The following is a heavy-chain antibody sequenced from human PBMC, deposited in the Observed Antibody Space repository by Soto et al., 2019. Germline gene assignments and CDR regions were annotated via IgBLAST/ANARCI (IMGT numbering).Heavy chain of an antibody. J-gene: IGHJ5*02. D-gene: IGHD2-8*01. CDR1: GYSFSTSW. CDR3: ARLSRRVAQESNYFDP. CDR2: IYPGNSDS. V-gene: IGHV5-51*01. Sequence: PGESLKISCKVSGYSFSTSWMGWVRRLPGKGLEWMGIIYPGNSDSRYGPSFEGHVTFSVDKSISTAYLEWSSLKASDTAIYYCARLSRRVAQESNYFDPWGQGTLVTVSS.